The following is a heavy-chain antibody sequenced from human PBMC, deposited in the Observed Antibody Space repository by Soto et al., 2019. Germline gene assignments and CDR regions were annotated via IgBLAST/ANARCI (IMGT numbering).Heavy chain of an antibody. Sequence: QVQLVQSGPEVKKPESSVKVSCKAPGGTFSTYAISWVRQAPGQGLEWMGGSIPMFGTANYAQRFQDRVPITADESTNRVYMELSSLRSEDTAVYFCARGIQLCLRRINNGYSGWGQGNLVTVSS. V-gene: IGHV1-69*12. J-gene: IGHJ4*02. CDR2: SIPMFGTA. D-gene: IGHD5-18*01. CDR3: ARGIQLCLRRINNGYSG. CDR1: GGTFSTYA.